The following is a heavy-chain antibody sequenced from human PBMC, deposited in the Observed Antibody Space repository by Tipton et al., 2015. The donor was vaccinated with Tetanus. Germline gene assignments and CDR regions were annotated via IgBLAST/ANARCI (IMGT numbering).Heavy chain of an antibody. CDR2: IDYRGNT. J-gene: IGHJ5*02. D-gene: IGHD6-6*01. CDR1: GDSIDGGFKN. CDR3: TRDQGGGRVVRLNWFDP. Sequence: TLSLTCTVSGDSIDGGFKNWGWIRQQPGKGLEWIGYIDYRGNTYYNPSLRRRVTFSFDTSENQFSLKLTSVTAADTAVYYCTRDQGGGRVVRLNWFDPWGPGTLVTVSS. V-gene: IGHV4-31*03.